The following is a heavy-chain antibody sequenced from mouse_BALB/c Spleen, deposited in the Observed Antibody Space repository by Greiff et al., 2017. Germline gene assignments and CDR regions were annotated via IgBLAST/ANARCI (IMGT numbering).Heavy chain of an antibody. CDR3: ARGYYGSSPYYAMDY. V-gene: IGHV1S137*01. CDR2: ISTYYGDA. J-gene: IGHJ4*01. Sequence: QVQLQQSGAELVRPGVSVKISCKGSGYTFTDYAMHWVKQSHAKSLEWIGVISTYYGDASYNQKFKGKATMTVDKSSSTAYMELARLTSEDSAIYYCARGYYGSSPYYAMDYWGQGTSVTVSS. CDR1: GYTFTDYA. D-gene: IGHD1-1*01.